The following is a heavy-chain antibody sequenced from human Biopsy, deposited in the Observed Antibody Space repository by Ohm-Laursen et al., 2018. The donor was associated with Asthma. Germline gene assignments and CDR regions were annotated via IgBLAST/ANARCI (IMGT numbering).Heavy chain of an antibody. V-gene: IGHV3-11*06. CDR3: ARDQMGYGDY. D-gene: IGHD2-8*01. J-gene: IGHJ4*02. Sequence: LSLTCAASGFSLSDYYMSWIRQAPGKGLEWVSYISWSSSYTNYADSVKGRFTISRDNSKNTLYLQMNSLRAEDTAVYYCARDQMGYGDYWGQGTLVTVSS. CDR1: GFSLSDYY. CDR2: ISWSSSYT.